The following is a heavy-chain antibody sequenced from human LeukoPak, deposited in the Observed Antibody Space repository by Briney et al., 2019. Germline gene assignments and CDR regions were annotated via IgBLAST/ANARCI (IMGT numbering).Heavy chain of an antibody. D-gene: IGHD6-19*01. V-gene: IGHV4-59*08. CDR2: IYYSGST. Sequence: SETLSLTCTVSGGSISSYYWSWIRQPPGKGLEWIGYIYYSGSTNYNPSLKSRVTISVDTSKIQFSLKLSSVTAADTAVYYCARRIAVAGTSHEDLINWFDPWGQGTLVTVSS. CDR1: GGSISSYY. J-gene: IGHJ5*02. CDR3: ARRIAVAGTSHEDLINWFDP.